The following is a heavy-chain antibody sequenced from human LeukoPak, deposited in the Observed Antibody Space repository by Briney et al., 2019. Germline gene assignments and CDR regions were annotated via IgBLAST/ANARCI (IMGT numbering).Heavy chain of an antibody. D-gene: IGHD1-14*01. Sequence: GGSLGLSCAASGFTFSSTAMNWVRQAPGKGLEWVSVVAGSGSYINYADSVKGRFTISRDNSKNTLYLQMNSLRAEDTAVYYCVKEAGGFDYWGQGTPVTVSS. CDR3: VKEAGGFDY. CDR1: GFTFSSTA. V-gene: IGHV3-23*01. CDR2: VAGSGSYI. J-gene: IGHJ4*02.